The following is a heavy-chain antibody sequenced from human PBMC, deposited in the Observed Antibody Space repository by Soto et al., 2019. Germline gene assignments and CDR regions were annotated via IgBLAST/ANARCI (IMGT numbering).Heavy chain of an antibody. Sequence: PGESPKIPCKGAGYSFPSYWIGWVRKMPGKGLERMEIIYPGASDTRYSPFVQGQVTIAAVKSISTADLQWSSLNASDTAVYYCARHDSNSWSTYYGMDVWGEGSTVTVSS. CDR1: GYSFPSYW. CDR2: IYPGASDT. J-gene: IGHJ6*04. D-gene: IGHD6-13*01. CDR3: ARHDSNSWSTYYGMDV. V-gene: IGHV5-51*01.